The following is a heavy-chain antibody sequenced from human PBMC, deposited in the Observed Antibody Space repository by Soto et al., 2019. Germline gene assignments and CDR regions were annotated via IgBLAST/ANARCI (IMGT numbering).Heavy chain of an antibody. Sequence: ASVKVSCKAFGGNFTNYGISWVRQAPGQGLEWMGGIIPLFGTTNYAQKFRGRVTVTADESTSTVYMELNSLRSEDTAIYYCARAHGTSWYNWFDPWGQGTLVTVS. V-gene: IGHV1-69*13. CDR1: GGNFTNYG. CDR3: ARAHGTSWYNWFDP. D-gene: IGHD1-26*01. CDR2: IIPLFGTT. J-gene: IGHJ5*02.